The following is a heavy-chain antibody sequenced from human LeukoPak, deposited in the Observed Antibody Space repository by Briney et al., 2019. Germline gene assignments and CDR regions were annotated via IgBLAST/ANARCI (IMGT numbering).Heavy chain of an antibody. CDR1: GGSISTYY. V-gene: IGHV4-59*01. J-gene: IGHJ4*02. Sequence: SETLSLTCTVSGGSISTYYWNWIRQPPGKGLEWIGYIYHSGSTNYNPSLQSRVTISVDTSKNQFSLNLNSVTAADTAVYYCARGRAVAGTLGVDYWGQGTLVTVSS. CDR3: ARGRAVAGTLGVDY. D-gene: IGHD6-19*01. CDR2: IYHSGST.